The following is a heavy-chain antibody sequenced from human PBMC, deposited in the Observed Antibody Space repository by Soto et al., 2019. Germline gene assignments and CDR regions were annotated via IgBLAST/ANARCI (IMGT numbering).Heavy chain of an antibody. CDR3: ARSRWEYYDFWSGYSYGMDV. D-gene: IGHD3-3*01. Sequence: QVQLVQSGAEVKKPGSSVKVSCKASGGTFSSYAISWVRQAPGQGLEWMGGIIPIFGTANYAQKFQGRVTITADESTSTAYMELSSLSSEDTAVYYCARSRWEYYDFWSGYSYGMDVWGQGTTVTVSS. CDR1: GGTFSSYA. J-gene: IGHJ6*02. V-gene: IGHV1-69*01. CDR2: IIPIFGTA.